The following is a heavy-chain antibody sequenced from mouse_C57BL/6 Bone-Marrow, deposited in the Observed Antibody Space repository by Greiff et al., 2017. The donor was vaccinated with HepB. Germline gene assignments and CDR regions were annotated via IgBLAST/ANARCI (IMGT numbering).Heavy chain of an antibody. CDR1: GYTFTSYW. CDR2: IDPSDSYT. V-gene: IGHV1-59*01. Sequence: VQLQQPGAELVRPGTSVKLSCKASGYTFTSYWMHWVKQRPGQGLEWIGVIDPSDSYTNYNQKFKGKATLTVDTSSSTAYMQLSSLTSEDSAVYYCARGHNYGFAYWGQGTLVTVSA. D-gene: IGHD2-12*01. J-gene: IGHJ3*01. CDR3: ARGHNYGFAY.